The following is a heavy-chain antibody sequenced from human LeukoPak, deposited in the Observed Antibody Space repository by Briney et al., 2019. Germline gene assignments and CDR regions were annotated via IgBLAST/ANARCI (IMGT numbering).Heavy chain of an antibody. Sequence: GGSLRLSCAASGFRFDDHGMSWVRQVPGKGLEWVSGINWNGASTGYGDSVKGRFTISRDKAKNSLYLQMNSLRAEDTALYYCAGGDRNGWYFDYWGQGILVTVSS. D-gene: IGHD6-19*01. CDR1: GFRFDDHG. CDR3: AGGDRNGWYFDY. V-gene: IGHV3-20*04. J-gene: IGHJ4*02. CDR2: INWNGAST.